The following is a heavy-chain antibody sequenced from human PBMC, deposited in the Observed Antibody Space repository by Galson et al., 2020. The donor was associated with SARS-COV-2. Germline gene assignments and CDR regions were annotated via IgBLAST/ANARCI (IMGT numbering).Heavy chain of an antibody. Sequence: TGGSLRLSCAASGLTFTSYAMSWVREAPGKGLKWVSAISGSGGSTYYADSVKGRFTISRDNAKNTLYLQINSLRAEDTAIYYCAKDRGNDYGDQSDYWGQGTLVTVSS. V-gene: IGHV3-23*01. CDR3: AKDRGNDYGDQSDY. J-gene: IGHJ4*02. D-gene: IGHD4-17*01. CDR2: ISGSGGST. CDR1: GLTFTSYA.